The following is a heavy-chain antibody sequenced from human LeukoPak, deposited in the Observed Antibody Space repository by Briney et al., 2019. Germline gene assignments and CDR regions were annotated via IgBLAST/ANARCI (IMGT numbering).Heavy chain of an antibody. CDR1: GGSISSYY. J-gene: IGHJ6*02. CDR3: ARHRGYSYGTGYYGMDV. V-gene: IGHV4-59*08. CDR2: IYYRGST. Sequence: SETLSLTCTVSGGSISSYYWSGIRPPPGRGLERVWYIYYRGSTNYNPPLKRLVTISVDTSKHQFSLKLSSVTAADTAVYYRARHRGYSYGTGYYGMDVWGQGTTVTVSS. D-gene: IGHD5-18*01.